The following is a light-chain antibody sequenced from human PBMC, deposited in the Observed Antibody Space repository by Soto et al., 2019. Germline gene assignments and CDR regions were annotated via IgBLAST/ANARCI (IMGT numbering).Light chain of an antibody. CDR3: CSYTTSSTYV. Sequence: QSALTQPASVSGSPGQSITISCTGTSSDVGAYNYVSWFQQHPGKAPKLMIYDVSNRPSGVSNRLSGSKSGNTASLTISGLQAEDEADYYCCSYTTSSTYVFGIGTKVTVL. V-gene: IGLV2-14*01. J-gene: IGLJ1*01. CDR2: DVS. CDR1: SSDVGAYNY.